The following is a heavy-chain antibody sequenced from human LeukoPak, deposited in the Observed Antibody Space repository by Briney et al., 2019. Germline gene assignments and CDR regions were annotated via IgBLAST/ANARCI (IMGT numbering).Heavy chain of an antibody. CDR1: GFTFSSYA. Sequence: GGSLRLSCAASGFTFSSYAMHWVRQAPGKGLEWVAVIWYDGSNKYYADSVKGRFTISRDNSKNTLYLQMNSLRAEDTAVYYCARGWPSWATYCGGDCYGGMDVWGQGTTVTVSS. V-gene: IGHV3-33*08. J-gene: IGHJ6*02. CDR2: IWYDGSNK. D-gene: IGHD2-21*02. CDR3: ARGWPSWATYCGGDCYGGMDV.